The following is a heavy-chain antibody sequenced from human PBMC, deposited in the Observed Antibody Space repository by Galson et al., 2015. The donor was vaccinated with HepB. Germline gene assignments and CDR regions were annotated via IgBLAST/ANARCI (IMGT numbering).Heavy chain of an antibody. V-gene: IGHV4-4*07. D-gene: IGHD6-19*01. CDR3: ARQDSSGWYTPRGAFDI. CDR1: GGSISSYY. Sequence: ETLSLTCTVSGGSISSYYWSWIRQPAGKGLEWIGRIYTSGSTNYNPSLKSRVTMSVDTSKNQFSLKLSSVTAADTAVYYCARQDSSGWYTPRGAFDIWGQGTMVTVSS. CDR2: IYTSGST. J-gene: IGHJ3*02.